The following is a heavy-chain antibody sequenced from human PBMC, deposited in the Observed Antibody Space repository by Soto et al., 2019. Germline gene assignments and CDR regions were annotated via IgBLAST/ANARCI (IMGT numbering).Heavy chain of an antibody. CDR3: AKDPSTGHADH. CDR2: ISRDAANT. Sequence: PGGSLRLSCAASAFIFRDYAMNWVRQAPGKGLEWVSTISRDAANTHYADSVKGRFTISRDNSKNILYLQMSSLRGEDTALYYCAKDPSTGHADHWGQGTLVTVSS. D-gene: IGHD3-9*01. V-gene: IGHV3-23*01. CDR1: AFIFRDYA. J-gene: IGHJ4*02.